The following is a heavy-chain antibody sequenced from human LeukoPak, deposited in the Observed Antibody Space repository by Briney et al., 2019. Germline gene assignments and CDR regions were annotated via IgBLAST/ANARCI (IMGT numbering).Heavy chain of an antibody. CDR1: GFTFSDYS. V-gene: IGHV3-48*01. J-gene: IGHJ4*02. CDR3: TRLLLESSPPNDF. Sequence: GGSLRLSCAASGFTFSDYSMNWVRQAPGKGLEWISYIGIDSGNTNHADSVKGRFTISGDKAKNSLYLRMNSLRADDTAVYYCTRLLLESSPPNDFWGQGTLVAVSS. CDR2: IGIDSGNT. D-gene: IGHD3-3*01.